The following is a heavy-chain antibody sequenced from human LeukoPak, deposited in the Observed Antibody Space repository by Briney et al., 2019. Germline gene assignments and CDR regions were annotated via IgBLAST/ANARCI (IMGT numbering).Heavy chain of an antibody. CDR2: IYYSGGT. V-gene: IGHV4-59*01. D-gene: IGHD3-22*01. CDR1: GGSISSYY. Sequence: SETLSLTCTVSGGSISSYYWSWIRQPPGKGLEWIGYIYYSGGTNYNPSLKSRVTISVDTSKNQFSLKLSSVTAADTAVYYCARDGDSSGYSNWFDPWGQGTLVTVSS. CDR3: ARDGDSSGYSNWFDP. J-gene: IGHJ5*02.